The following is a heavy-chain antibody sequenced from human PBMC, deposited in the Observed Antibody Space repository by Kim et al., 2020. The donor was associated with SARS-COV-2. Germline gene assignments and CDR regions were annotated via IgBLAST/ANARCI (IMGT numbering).Heavy chain of an antibody. Sequence: KGRFTISRDNSKNTLYLQMNSLRAEDTAVYYCARPSTVATLTRYYYGMDVWGQGTTVTVSS. CDR3: ARPSTVATLTRYYYGMDV. V-gene: IGHV3-66*04. D-gene: IGHD4-17*01. J-gene: IGHJ6*02.